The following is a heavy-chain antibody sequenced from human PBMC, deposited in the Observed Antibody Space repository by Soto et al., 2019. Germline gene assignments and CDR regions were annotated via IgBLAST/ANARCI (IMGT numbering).Heavy chain of an antibody. J-gene: IGHJ4*02. CDR3: ARDPMGRGVPLDY. Sequence: GGSLRLSCEASGFTFSDYYMRWIRQVPGRGLECLSYVSSDGGFTHYADSVQGRFTISRDSTKNSLFLEMKGLRAEDTALYFCARDPMGRGVPLDYWGPGTLVTLSS. V-gene: IGHV3-11*06. D-gene: IGHD3-10*01. CDR2: VSSDGGFT. CDR1: GFTFSDYY.